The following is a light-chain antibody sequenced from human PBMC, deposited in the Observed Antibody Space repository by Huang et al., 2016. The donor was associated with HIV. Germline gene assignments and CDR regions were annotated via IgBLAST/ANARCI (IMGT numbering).Light chain of an antibody. Sequence: PGERATLSCRASLSVSTNLAWYQQRPGQAPRLLIYGASTRATGIPARFSGGGSGAEFTLTISSLQSEDFAVYYCQQYDNWPLTFGGGTKVQIK. J-gene: IGKJ4*01. CDR1: LSVSTN. CDR3: QQYDNWPLT. V-gene: IGKV3-15*01. CDR2: GAS.